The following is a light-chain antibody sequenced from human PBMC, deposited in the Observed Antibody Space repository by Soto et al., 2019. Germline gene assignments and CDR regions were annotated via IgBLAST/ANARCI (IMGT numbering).Light chain of an antibody. J-gene: IGKJ1*01. CDR1: QSTSSY. CDR2: AAS. CDR3: QQSYSNPWT. V-gene: IGKV1-39*01. Sequence: DIQMTQSPSTLSASVGDRVTITCWASQSTSSYFAWYQQKPGKAPKLLIYAASSLQSGVPSRVSGSGYGTDLPITISSMKTEDFETYSCQQSYSNPWTFGQGTKVDIK.